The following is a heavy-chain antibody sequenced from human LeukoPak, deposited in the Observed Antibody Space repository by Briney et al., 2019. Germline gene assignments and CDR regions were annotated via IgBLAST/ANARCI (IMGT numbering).Heavy chain of an antibody. D-gene: IGHD3-22*01. Sequence: SGGSLRLSCAASGLTFSSYSMNWVRQAPGKGLEWVSYISSSSSTIFYADSVKGRFTISRDNAKNSLYLQMNSLRAEDTAVYYCARDRGSAYDSSGYPDYWGQGTLVTVSS. V-gene: IGHV3-48*01. J-gene: IGHJ4*02. CDR1: GLTFSSYS. CDR3: ARDRGSAYDSSGYPDY. CDR2: ISSSSSTI.